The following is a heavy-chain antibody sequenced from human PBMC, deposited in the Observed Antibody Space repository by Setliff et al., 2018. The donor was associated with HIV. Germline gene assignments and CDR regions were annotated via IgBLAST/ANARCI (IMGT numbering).Heavy chain of an antibody. CDR3: AREPPEVTITTHKLDI. J-gene: IGHJ3*02. D-gene: IGHD1-1*01. CDR2: IIPIFGTA. CDR1: GGAFSSYA. Sequence: SVKVSCKASGGAFSSYALSWVRQAPGQGLEWMGGIIPIFGTANYAQKFQGRVTMTTDTSANTAYMELRSLGSDDTPVYYCAREPPEVTITTHKLDIWGQGTLVTVSS. V-gene: IGHV1-69*05.